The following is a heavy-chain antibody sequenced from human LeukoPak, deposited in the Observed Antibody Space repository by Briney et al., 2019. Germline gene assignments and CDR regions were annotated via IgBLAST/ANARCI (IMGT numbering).Heavy chain of an antibody. CDR2: ISAYNGNT. D-gene: IGHD5-24*01. CDR1: GYTFTSYG. CDR3: ARDQGREDYYYYYYMDV. J-gene: IGHJ6*03. V-gene: IGHV1-18*01. Sequence: GASVKVSCKASGYTFTSYGISWVRQAPGQGLEWMGWISAYNGNTNYAQKLQGRVTMTTDTSTSTAYMELRSLRSDDTAVYYCARDQGREDYYYYYYMDVWGKGTTVTVSS.